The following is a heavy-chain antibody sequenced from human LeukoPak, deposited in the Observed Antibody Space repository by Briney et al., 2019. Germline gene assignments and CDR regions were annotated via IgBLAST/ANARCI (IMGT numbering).Heavy chain of an antibody. D-gene: IGHD5-18*01. V-gene: IGHV4-59*01. CDR3: ARENGYRYDY. Sequence: SETLSLTCTVSGGSITSYYWSWIRQPPGKGLEWIGSIYYSGSTNYNPSLKSRVTISVDTSKNQFSLKLSSVTAADTALYHCARENGYRYDYWGQGTLVTVSS. J-gene: IGHJ4*02. CDR1: GGSITSYY. CDR2: IYYSGST.